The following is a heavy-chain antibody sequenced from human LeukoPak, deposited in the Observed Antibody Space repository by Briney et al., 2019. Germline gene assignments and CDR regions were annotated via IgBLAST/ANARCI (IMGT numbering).Heavy chain of an antibody. CDR2: IQQDGSEK. D-gene: IGHD1-1*01. CDR3: TRKFPGTVYFDC. CDR1: GFTFYTYW. J-gene: IGHJ4*02. V-gene: IGHV3-7*01. Sequence: GGSLRLSCEASGFTFYTYWMSWARQAPGKGLEWVASIQQDGSEKYYVDSVKGRFTISRDNAKKSLYLQMNSLRAEDTAVYYCTRKFPGTVYFDCWGQGTLVTVSS.